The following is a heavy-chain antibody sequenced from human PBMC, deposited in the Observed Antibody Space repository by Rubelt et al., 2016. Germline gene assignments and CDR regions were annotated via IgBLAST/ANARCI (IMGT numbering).Heavy chain of an antibody. CDR2: IYYSWST. CDR1: GGSINNYY. CDR3: ARLRSEDDRSTSCYVDY. Sequence: GLVKPSETLSLTCTVSGGSINNYYWSWIRQPPGKRLEWIGSIYYSWSTSYNPSLKSRVTISVHPSNNQFSLKLSSVTAADTAVYYCARLRSEDDRSTSCYVDYWGQGTLVTVSS. J-gene: IGHJ4*02. D-gene: IGHD2-2*01. V-gene: IGHV4-59*12.